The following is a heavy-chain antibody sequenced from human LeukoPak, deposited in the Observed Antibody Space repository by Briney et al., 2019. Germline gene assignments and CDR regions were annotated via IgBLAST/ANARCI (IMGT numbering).Heavy chain of an antibody. J-gene: IGHJ5*02. Sequence: PGGSLRLSCAASGFTVSSNYMSWVRQAPGKGLEWVSVIYSGASTYYADSVKGRFTISRDNSKNTLYLQMNSLRAEDTAVYYCARDRCSGGSCYTNWFDPWGQGTLVTVSS. V-gene: IGHV3-66*01. D-gene: IGHD2-15*01. CDR2: IYSGAST. CDR3: ARDRCSGGSCYTNWFDP. CDR1: GFTVSSNY.